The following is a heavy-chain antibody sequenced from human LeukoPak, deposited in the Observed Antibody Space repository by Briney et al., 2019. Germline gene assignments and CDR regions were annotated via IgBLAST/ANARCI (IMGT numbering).Heavy chain of an antibody. V-gene: IGHV1-69*13. J-gene: IGHJ1*01. CDR1: GGTFSSYA. CDR2: IIPIFGTA. Sequence: ASVKVSCKASGGTFSSYAISWVRQAPGQGLEWMGGIIPIFGTANYAQKFQGRVTITADESTSTAYMELSSLRSEDTAVYYCATQSAVLRAEYFQHWGQGTLVIVSS. CDR3: ATQSAVLRAEYFQH. D-gene: IGHD1-14*01.